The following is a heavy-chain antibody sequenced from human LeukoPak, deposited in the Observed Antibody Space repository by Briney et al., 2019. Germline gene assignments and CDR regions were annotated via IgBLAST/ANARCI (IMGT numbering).Heavy chain of an antibody. CDR1: GFTFSDYY. D-gene: IGHD5-24*01. J-gene: IGHJ4*02. Sequence: TGGSRRLSCAASGFTFSDYYMSWIRQTPGKGLEWVSYISSSSSYTNYADSVKGRFTISRDNAKNSLYLQMNSLRAEDTAVYYCAREDKATIYDWGQGTLVTVSS. CDR2: ISSSSSYT. CDR3: AREDKATIYD. V-gene: IGHV3-11*05.